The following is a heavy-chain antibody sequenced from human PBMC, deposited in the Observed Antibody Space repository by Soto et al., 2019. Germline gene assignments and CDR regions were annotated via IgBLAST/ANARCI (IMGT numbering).Heavy chain of an antibody. V-gene: IGHV4-39*01. J-gene: IGHJ5*02. D-gene: IGHD6-25*01. CDR3: ARLISSGSTQNWLEP. Sequence: SSTXSLTCTSAVCSIIISGYYLCWIRQPPGKGLDWIGLISYIGITYYNPYLKSRVTISLDTSKSHFSLKLTSVTAADTAVYYCARLISSGSTQNWLEPWGQRTLV. CDR2: ISYIGIT. CDR1: VCSIIISGYY.